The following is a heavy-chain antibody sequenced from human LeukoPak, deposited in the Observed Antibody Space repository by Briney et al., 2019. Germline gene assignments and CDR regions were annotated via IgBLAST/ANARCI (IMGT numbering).Heavy chain of an antibody. CDR1: GGSISSYY. CDR2: IYYSGST. D-gene: IGHD3-3*01. V-gene: IGHV4-59*01. CDR3: ARERGYYGPEYYCGMDV. Sequence: PSETLSLTCTVSGGSISSYYWSWIRQPPGKGLEWIGYIYYSGSTNYNPSLKSRVTISIDTSKNQFSLKVTSVTAADTAVYFCARERGYYGPEYYCGMDVWGQGTTVTVSS. J-gene: IGHJ6*01.